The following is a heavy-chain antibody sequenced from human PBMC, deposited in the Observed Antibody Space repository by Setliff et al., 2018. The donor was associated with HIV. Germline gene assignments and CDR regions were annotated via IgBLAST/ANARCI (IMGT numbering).Heavy chain of an antibody. V-gene: IGHV3-48*01. CDR2: IDRGGGGF. D-gene: IGHD6-13*01. CDR3: AKPPRPSSWPQYYFDY. CDR1: RFTFSDFS. Sequence: GGSLRLSCAASRFTFSDFSMNWVRQAPGKGLEWIAYIDRGGGGFYYADSVKGRFTISRDNAKSSLFLQMNSLRAEDTAVYYCAKPPRPSSWPQYYFDYWGQGTLVTVSS. J-gene: IGHJ4*02.